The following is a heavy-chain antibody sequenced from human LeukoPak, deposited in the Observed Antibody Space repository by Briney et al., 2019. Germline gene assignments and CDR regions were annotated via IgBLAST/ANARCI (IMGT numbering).Heavy chain of an antibody. V-gene: IGHV1-2*04. CDR1: GYTFIDYY. Sequence: ASVTVSCKASGYTFIDYYMHWVRQASGQGLEWMGWINPNSGGTNYAQKFQGWVTMTRDTSISTAYMELSRLRSDDTAVYYCARADRDGYNINLDYWGQGTLVTVSS. D-gene: IGHD5-24*01. CDR3: ARADRDGYNINLDY. CDR2: INPNSGGT. J-gene: IGHJ4*02.